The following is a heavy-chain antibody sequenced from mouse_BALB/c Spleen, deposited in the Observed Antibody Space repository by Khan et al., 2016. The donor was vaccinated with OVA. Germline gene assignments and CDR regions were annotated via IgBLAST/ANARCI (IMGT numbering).Heavy chain of an antibody. Sequence: QVQLQQSGAELVRPGASVKLSCEASGYTFTSYWMNWVKQSPEQGLEWIGRIDPYDSETHYNQNFKDKAILTVEKSSSTAYMQISSLTSEDSAVYFCARNPFADWGQGTLVTVSA. V-gene: IGHV1-52*01. J-gene: IGHJ3*01. CDR3: ARNPFAD. CDR1: GYTFTSYW. CDR2: IDPYDSET.